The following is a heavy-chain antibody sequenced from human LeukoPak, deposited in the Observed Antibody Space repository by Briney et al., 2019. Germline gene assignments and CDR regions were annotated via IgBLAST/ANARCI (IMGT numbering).Heavy chain of an antibody. Sequence: GASVKVSCKASGYTFTNFDINWVRQAPGQGLEWMGGIIPIFGTANYAQKFQGRVTITTDESTSTAYMELSSLRSEDTAVYYCAGARSDYYDSSGYPNPPFDYWGQGTLVTVSS. CDR2: IIPIFGTA. CDR1: GYTFTNFD. D-gene: IGHD3-22*01. J-gene: IGHJ4*02. CDR3: AGARSDYYDSSGYPNPPFDY. V-gene: IGHV1-69*05.